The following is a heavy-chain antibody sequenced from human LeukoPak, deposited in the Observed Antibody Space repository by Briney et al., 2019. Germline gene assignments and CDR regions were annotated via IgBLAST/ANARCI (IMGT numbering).Heavy chain of an antibody. CDR1: GGPFSSYY. CDR2: INHSGST. J-gene: IGHJ4*02. Sequence: PSETLSLTCAVYGGPFSSYYWTRIRQAPGKGLEWIGEINHSGSTNYNPSLKSRVAISVDTSRNQFSLKLNSLTAADTAVYYCATFRWGVGFEYWGRGTLVTVSS. CDR3: ATFRWGVGFEY. D-gene: IGHD3-16*01. V-gene: IGHV4-34*01.